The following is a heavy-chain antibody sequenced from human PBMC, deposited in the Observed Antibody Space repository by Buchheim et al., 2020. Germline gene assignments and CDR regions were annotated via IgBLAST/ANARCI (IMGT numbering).Heavy chain of an antibody. J-gene: IGHJ5*02. Sequence: QLQLQESGPGLVKPSETLSLTCTVSGGSISSGSYYWGWIRQSPGKGLEWIAIIGHTGDTYYNPSLQSRVTISVDTSKNQFSLKLSSVTAADTAVYYCARGWDLSVKGSDCSGGSCYSLGWFDPWGQGTL. V-gene: IGHV4-39*07. CDR3: ARGWDLSVKGSDCSGGSCYSLGWFDP. CDR1: GGSISSGSYY. CDR2: IGHTGDT. D-gene: IGHD2-15*01.